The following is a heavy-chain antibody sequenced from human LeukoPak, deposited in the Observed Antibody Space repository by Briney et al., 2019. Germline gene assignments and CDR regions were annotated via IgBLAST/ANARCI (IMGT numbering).Heavy chain of an antibody. CDR1: GGSISSYY. J-gene: IGHJ4*02. D-gene: IGHD3-16*01. CDR3: ARHWGASSYYFEY. Sequence: SETLSLTCTVSGGSISSYYWSWIRQPPGKGLEWIGYIYYSGSTNYNPSLKSRVTISVDTSKNQFSPKLSSVTAADTAVYYCARHWGASSYYFEYWGQGTLVTVSS. V-gene: IGHV4-59*08. CDR2: IYYSGST.